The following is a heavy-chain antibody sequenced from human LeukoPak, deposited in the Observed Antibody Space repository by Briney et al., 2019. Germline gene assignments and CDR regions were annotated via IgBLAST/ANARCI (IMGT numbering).Heavy chain of an antibody. CDR2: INHSGST. CDR1: GGSFSGYY. Sequence: PSETLSLTCAVYGGSFSGYYWSWIRQPPGKGLEWIGEINHSGSTNYNPSLKSRVTISVGTSKNQFSLKLSSVTAADTAVYYCARGSGYCSGGSCYSVARYYYYGMDVWGQGTTVTVSS. CDR3: ARGSGYCSGGSCYSVARYYYYGMDV. D-gene: IGHD2-15*01. V-gene: IGHV4-34*01. J-gene: IGHJ6*02.